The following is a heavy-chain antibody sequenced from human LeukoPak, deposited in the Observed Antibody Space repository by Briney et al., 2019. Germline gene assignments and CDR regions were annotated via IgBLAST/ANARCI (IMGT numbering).Heavy chain of an antibody. Sequence: SETLSLTCTVSGGSISSSSYYWGWIRQPPGKGLEWIGSVYYSGSTYSNPSLESRVTISVDTSKNQFSLKLSSVTAADTAVYYCARGVAVVPATHYYFDYWGQGSLVTVSS. J-gene: IGHJ4*02. V-gene: IGHV4-39*01. D-gene: IGHD2-2*01. CDR2: VYYSGST. CDR3: ARGVAVVPATHYYFDY. CDR1: GGSISSSSYY.